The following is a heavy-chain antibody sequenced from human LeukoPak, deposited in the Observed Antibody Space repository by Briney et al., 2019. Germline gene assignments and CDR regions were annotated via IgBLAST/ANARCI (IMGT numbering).Heavy chain of an antibody. CDR2: ISSSSSYI. D-gene: IGHD6-13*01. J-gene: IGHJ5*02. Sequence: GGSLRLSCAASGFTFSSYEMNWVRQAPGKGLEWVSSISSSSSYIYYADSVKGRFTISRDNAKNSLYLQMNSLRAEDTAVYYCARCRSSSWYDWFDPWGQGTLVTVSS. CDR3: ARCRSSSWYDWFDP. CDR1: GFTFSSYE. V-gene: IGHV3-21*01.